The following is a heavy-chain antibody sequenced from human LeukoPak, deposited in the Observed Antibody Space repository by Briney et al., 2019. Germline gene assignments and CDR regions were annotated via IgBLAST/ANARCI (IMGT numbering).Heavy chain of an antibody. CDR2: INPSGGST. Sequence: ASVKVSCKASGYTSTSYYMHWVRQAPGQGPEWMGIINPSGGSTSYAQKFQGRVTMTRDTSTSTVYMELSSLRSEDTAVYYCARGSGSYPFDYWGQGTLVTVSS. J-gene: IGHJ4*02. V-gene: IGHV1-46*01. CDR1: GYTSTSYY. CDR3: ARGSGSYPFDY. D-gene: IGHD1-26*01.